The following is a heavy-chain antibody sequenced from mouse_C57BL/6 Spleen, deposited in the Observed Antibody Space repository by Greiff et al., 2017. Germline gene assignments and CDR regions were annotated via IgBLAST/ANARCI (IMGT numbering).Heavy chain of an antibody. CDR1: GYAFSSSW. D-gene: IGHD1-1*02. CDR3: ATLYGNYAMDY. V-gene: IGHV1-82*01. J-gene: IGHJ4*01. CDR2: IYPGDGDT. Sequence: QVQLQQSGPELVKPGASVKISCKASGYAFSSSWMNWVKQRPGKGLEWIGRIYPGDGDTNYNGKFKGKATLTADKSSSTAYMQLSSLTSEDSAVYICATLYGNYAMDYWGQGTSVTVSS.